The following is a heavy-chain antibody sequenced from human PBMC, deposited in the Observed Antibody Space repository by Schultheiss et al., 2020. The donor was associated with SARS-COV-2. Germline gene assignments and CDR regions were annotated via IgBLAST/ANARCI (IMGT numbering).Heavy chain of an antibody. D-gene: IGHD2-15*01. CDR1: GGSISSSSYY. V-gene: IGHV4-39*07. Sequence: SQTLSLTCTVSGGSISSSSYYWGWIRQPPGKGLEWIGSIYYSGSTYYNPSLKSRVTISVDTSKNQFSLKLSSVTAADTAVYYCAKGQGRYCSGGSCNSVDYWGQGTLVTVSS. CDR2: IYYSGST. CDR3: AKGQGRYCSGGSCNSVDY. J-gene: IGHJ4*02.